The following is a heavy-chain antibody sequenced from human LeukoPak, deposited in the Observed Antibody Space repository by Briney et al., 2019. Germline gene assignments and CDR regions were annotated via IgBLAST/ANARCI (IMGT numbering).Heavy chain of an antibody. Sequence: SETLSLTCTVSGGSISSYYWSWIRQPPGKGLEWIGYIYYSGSTNYHPSLKSRVTISVDTSKNQFSLKLSSVTAADTAVYYCASFEYSSSYYFDYWGQGTLVTVSS. CDR3: ASFEYSSSYYFDY. V-gene: IGHV4-59*01. D-gene: IGHD6-6*01. J-gene: IGHJ4*02. CDR2: IYYSGST. CDR1: GGSISSYY.